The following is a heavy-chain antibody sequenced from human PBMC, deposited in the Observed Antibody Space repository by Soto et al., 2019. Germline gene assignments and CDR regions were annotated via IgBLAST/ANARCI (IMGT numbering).Heavy chain of an antibody. J-gene: IGHJ4*02. V-gene: IGHV3-21*01. CDR2: ISGSGNYT. CDR3: AREGIHTYNEYYFGS. Sequence: GSQRLCWGAAGGTCVAYCVSWVRQAPGKGLEWVSSISGSGNYTHYADFLRGRFTISRDNAKTSLYLQMNSLRAEDTAVYYCAREGIHTYNEYYFGSRGQGTVVTRSS. CDR1: GGTCVAYC. D-gene: IGHD1-1*01.